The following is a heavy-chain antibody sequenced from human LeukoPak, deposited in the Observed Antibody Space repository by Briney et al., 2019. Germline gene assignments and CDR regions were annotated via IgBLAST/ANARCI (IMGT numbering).Heavy chain of an antibody. J-gene: IGHJ4*02. Sequence: GGSLRLSCAASGFTVSSNYMSWVRHAPGKGLEWVSYISSSGSTIYYADSVKGRFTISRDNAENSLYLQMNSLRAEDTAVYYCARDYGGSSPFDYWGQGTLVTVSS. V-gene: IGHV3-11*04. CDR2: ISSSGSTI. CDR1: GFTVSSNY. CDR3: ARDYGGSSPFDY. D-gene: IGHD4-23*01.